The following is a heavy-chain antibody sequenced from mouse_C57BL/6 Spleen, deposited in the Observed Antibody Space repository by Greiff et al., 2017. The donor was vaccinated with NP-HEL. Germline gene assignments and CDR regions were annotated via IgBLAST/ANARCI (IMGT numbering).Heavy chain of an antibody. CDR3: ARGDPYWYFDV. CDR1: GYAFSSSW. Sequence: VHLVESGPELVKPGASVKISCKASGYAFSSSWMNWVKQRPGKGLEWIGRIYPGDGDTNYNGKFKGKATLTADKSSSTAYMQLSSLTSEDSAVYFCARGDPYWYFDVWGTGTTVTVSS. J-gene: IGHJ1*03. V-gene: IGHV1-82*01. CDR2: IYPGDGDT. D-gene: IGHD3-3*01.